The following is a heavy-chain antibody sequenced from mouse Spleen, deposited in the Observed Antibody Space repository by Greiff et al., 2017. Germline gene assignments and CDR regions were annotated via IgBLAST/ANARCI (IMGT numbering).Heavy chain of an antibody. CDR1: GYAFSSSW. J-gene: IGHJ1*01. Sequence: QVQLQQSGPELVKPGASVKISCKASGYAFSSSWMNWVKQRPGKGLEWIGRIYPGDGDTNYNGKFKGKATLTADKSSSTAYMQLSSLTSEDSAVYFCASGDQLDPYWYFDVWGAGTTVTVSS. D-gene: IGHD4-1*02. CDR3: ASGDQLDPYWYFDV. V-gene: IGHV1-82*01. CDR2: IYPGDGDT.